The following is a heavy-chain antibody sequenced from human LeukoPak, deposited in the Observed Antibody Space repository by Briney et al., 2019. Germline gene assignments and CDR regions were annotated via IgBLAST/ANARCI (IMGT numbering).Heavy chain of an antibody. V-gene: IGHV1-46*01. D-gene: IGHD4-17*01. CDR1: GYTFTSYY. Sequence: ASVKVSCKAYGYTFTSYYMHWVRQAPGQGLEWMGIINPSGGSTSYAQKFQGRVTMTRETSTSTVYMELSSLRSEDTAVYYCARESTDYGDYREYYFDYWGQGTLVTVSS. CDR3: ARESTDYGDYREYYFDY. CDR2: INPSGGST. J-gene: IGHJ4*02.